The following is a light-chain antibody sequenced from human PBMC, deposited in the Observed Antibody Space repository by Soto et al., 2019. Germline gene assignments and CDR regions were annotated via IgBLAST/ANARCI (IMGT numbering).Light chain of an antibody. CDR2: LNSDGSH. V-gene: IGLV4-69*01. CDR1: SGLSSYA. CDR3: QTWGPGVQEV. Sequence: QAVLTQSPSASASRGASVKLTCTLSSGLSSYAIAWHQQQPEKGPRYLMKLNSDGSHSKGDGIPDRFSGSSSGPERYLTISSLQSEDEADYYCQTWGPGVQEVFGGGTQLTVL. J-gene: IGLJ2*01.